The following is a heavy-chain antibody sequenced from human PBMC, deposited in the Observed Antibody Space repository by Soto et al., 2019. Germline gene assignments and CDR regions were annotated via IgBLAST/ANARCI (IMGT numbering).Heavy chain of an antibody. V-gene: IGHV6-1*01. CDR2: TYYRSKWYN. D-gene: IGHD6-6*01. CDR3: ARDQTIYSSSRLGPFDL. Sequence: PSQTLSLTCAISGDSVSSNSAAWNWIRQSPSRGLEWLGRTYYRSKWYNDYAVSVKSRISTNPDTSKNQFSLQLNSVTPEDTAVYYCARDQTIYSSSRLGPFDLWGRGTLVTASS. CDR1: GDSVSSNSAA. J-gene: IGHJ2*01.